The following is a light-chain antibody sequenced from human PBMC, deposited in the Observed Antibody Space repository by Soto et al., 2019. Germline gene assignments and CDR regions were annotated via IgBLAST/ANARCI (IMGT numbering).Light chain of an antibody. J-gene: IGKJ5*01. V-gene: IGKV4-1*01. Sequence: DFVMTHSPDSLAVSLGERATINCKSSQSVLSSSNNKNYLAWFQQKRGQPPKLLIYWASARKPGVPDRFIGSGSGTDFTLTITSLQAEDVAVYYCQQYHSDPITFGQGTRLEIK. CDR3: QQYHSDPIT. CDR1: QSVLSSSNNKNY. CDR2: WAS.